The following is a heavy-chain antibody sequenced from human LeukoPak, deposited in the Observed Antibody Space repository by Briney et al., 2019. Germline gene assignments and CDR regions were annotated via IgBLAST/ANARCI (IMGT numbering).Heavy chain of an antibody. D-gene: IGHD4-17*01. CDR3: ARAKVTNDY. J-gene: IGHJ4*02. CDR2: INEDGSEK. V-gene: IGHV3-7*03. CDR1: GFTLGSYW. Sequence: GGSLRLSCAASGFTLGSYWMSWVRQAPGKGLEWVANINEDGSEKYYMDSVKGRFTISRDNAKNSLYLQMNSLRAEDTAVYYCARAKVTNDYWGQGTLVTVSS.